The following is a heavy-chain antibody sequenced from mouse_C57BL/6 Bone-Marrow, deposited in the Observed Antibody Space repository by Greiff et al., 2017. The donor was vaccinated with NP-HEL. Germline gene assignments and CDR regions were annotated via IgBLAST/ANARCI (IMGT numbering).Heavy chain of an antibody. Sequence: VQLQQSGAELVRPGASVKLSCTASGFNIKDDYMHWVKQRPEQGLEWIGWIDPENGDTEYASKFQGKATITADTTSHTAYLQLSSLTSDDTAVYYCTARPGDYWGQGTTLTVSS. CDR2: IDPENGDT. J-gene: IGHJ2*01. CDR3: TARPGDY. CDR1: GFNIKDDY. V-gene: IGHV14-4*01.